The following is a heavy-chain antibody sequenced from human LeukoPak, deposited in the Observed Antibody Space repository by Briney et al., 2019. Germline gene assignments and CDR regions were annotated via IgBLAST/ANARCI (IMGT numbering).Heavy chain of an antibody. CDR1: GGSISSYY. V-gene: IGHV4-59*01. CDR3: ARVGQQPIKYFDY. Sequence: PSETLSLTCTVSGGSISSYYWSWIRQPPGKGLEWIGYIYYSGSTNYNPSLKSRVTISVDASKNQFSLKLSSVTAADTAVYYCARVGQQPIKYFDYWGQGTLVTVSS. D-gene: IGHD6-13*01. CDR2: IYYSGST. J-gene: IGHJ4*02.